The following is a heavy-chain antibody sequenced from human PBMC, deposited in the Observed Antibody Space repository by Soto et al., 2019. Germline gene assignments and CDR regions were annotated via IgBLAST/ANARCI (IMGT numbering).Heavy chain of an antibody. J-gene: IGHJ5*02. D-gene: IGHD3-10*01. V-gene: IGHV4-34*01. CDR1: GGSFSGYY. CDR2: INHSGST. Sequence: QVQLQPWGAGLLQPSETLSLTCAVYGGSFSGYYWSWIRQPPGKGLEWIGEINHSGSTNYNPSLKSRVTISVDTSKNQFSLKLSSVTAADTAVYYCARGPSMGWFDPWGQGTRVTVSS. CDR3: ARGPSMGWFDP.